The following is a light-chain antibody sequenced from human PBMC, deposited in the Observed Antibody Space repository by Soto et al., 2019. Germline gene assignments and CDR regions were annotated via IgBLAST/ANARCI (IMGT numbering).Light chain of an antibody. CDR1: QSLLHSNGYNF. Sequence: DLVMTQSPLSLPVTPGEPASISCRSSQSLLHSNGYNFLDWYLQKPGQSPQLLIYLGSNRASGVPDRFSGSGSGTYFTLKISRVEAEDVGVYYCMQALQKITFGQGTRLEI. CDR3: MQALQKIT. V-gene: IGKV2-28*01. J-gene: IGKJ5*01. CDR2: LGS.